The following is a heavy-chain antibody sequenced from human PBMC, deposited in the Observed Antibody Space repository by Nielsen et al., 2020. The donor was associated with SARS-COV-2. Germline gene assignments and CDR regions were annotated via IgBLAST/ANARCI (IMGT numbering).Heavy chain of an antibody. CDR1: GFTLTELS. V-gene: IGHV1-24*01. CDR3: ANAPSPYGDYLFYFDY. Sequence: ASVKVSCKVSGFTLTELSMHWVRQAPGKGFEWMGGFDPEDGETIYTQKFQGRVTMTEDTSTDTAYMELSSLRAEDTAVYYCANAPSPYGDYLFYFDYWGQGTLVTVSS. D-gene: IGHD4-17*01. J-gene: IGHJ4*02. CDR2: FDPEDGET.